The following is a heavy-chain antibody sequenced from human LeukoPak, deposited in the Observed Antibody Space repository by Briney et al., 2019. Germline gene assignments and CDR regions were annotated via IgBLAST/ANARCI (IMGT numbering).Heavy chain of an antibody. CDR1: GGSISSSSYY. Sequence: SETLSLTCTVSGGSISSSSYYWSWIRQPPGKGLEWIGYIYYSGSTNHNPSLKGRVTISVDTSKNQFSLKLSSVTAADTAVYYCVRSRHLDYWGRGTPVTVSS. J-gene: IGHJ4*02. D-gene: IGHD2-2*01. CDR3: VRSRHLDY. CDR2: IYYSGST. V-gene: IGHV4-61*01.